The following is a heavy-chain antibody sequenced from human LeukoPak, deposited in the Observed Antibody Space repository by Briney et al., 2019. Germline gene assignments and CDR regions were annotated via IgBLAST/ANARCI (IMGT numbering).Heavy chain of an antibody. CDR1: GYTFSNHW. D-gene: IGHD2-21*01. CDR3: ARHSTRPNWYSPIDY. V-gene: IGHV5-51*01. CDR2: IYPGPGAGPGGSNP. J-gene: IGHJ4*02. Sequence: GKSLKISCKTSGYTFSNHWIGGVRQMPGKGLEWMGIIYPGPGAGPGGSNPIYSPSFQGQVTISADNSITTAYLQWSSLKASDTAIYYCARHSTRPNWYSPIDYWGQGTLVTVSS.